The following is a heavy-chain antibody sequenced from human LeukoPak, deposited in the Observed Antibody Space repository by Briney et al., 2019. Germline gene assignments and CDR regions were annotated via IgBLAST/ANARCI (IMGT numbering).Heavy chain of an antibody. CDR1: GGSVSSSSYY. V-gene: IGHV4-39*01. J-gene: IGHJ4*02. CDR2: IYYSGTT. CDR3: ARHSQYSYGLLYFFDF. Sequence: PSETLSLTCTVSGGSVSSSSYYWGWVRQPPGKGLEWIGSIYYSGTTYYNPSLKSRVTISVDTSKNQFSLKLRSVTAADTAVYYCARHSQYSYGLLYFFDFWGQGTLVTVSS. D-gene: IGHD5-18*01.